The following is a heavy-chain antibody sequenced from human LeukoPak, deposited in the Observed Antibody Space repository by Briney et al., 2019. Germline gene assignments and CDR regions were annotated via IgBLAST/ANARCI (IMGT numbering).Heavy chain of an antibody. J-gene: IGHJ4*02. CDR3: ARAPYSSSWYLGY. CDR1: GYTFTGYY. CDR2: INPNSGGT. D-gene: IGHD6-13*01. Sequence: ASVRVSCKASGYTFTGYYMHWVRQAPGQGLEWMGWINPNSGGTNYAQKFQGRVTMTRDTSISTAYMELSRLRSDDTAVYYCARAPYSSSWYLGYWGQGTLVTVSS. V-gene: IGHV1-2*02.